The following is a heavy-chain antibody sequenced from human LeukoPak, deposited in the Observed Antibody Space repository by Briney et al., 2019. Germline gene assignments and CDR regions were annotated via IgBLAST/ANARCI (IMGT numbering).Heavy chain of an antibody. CDR3: ARLEGYYDFWSGYYQEFDP. CDR1: GFTFSSYS. V-gene: IGHV3-21*01. Sequence: GGSLRLSCAASGFTFSSYSMNWVRQAPGKGLEWVSSISSSSSSYIYYADSVKGRFTISRDNAKNSLYLQMNSLRAEDTAVYYCARLEGYYDFWSGYYQEFDPWGQGTLVTVSS. D-gene: IGHD3-3*01. J-gene: IGHJ5*02. CDR2: ISSSSSSYI.